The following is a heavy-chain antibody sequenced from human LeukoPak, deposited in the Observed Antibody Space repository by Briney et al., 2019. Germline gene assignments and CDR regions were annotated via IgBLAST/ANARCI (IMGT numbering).Heavy chain of an antibody. CDR1: GGSISSSSYY. J-gene: IGHJ6*03. Sequence: ASETLSLTCTVSGGSISSSSYYWGWIRQPPGKGLEWIGSIYYSGSTYYDPSLKSRVTISVDTSKNQFSLKLSSVTAADTAVYYCARGSWWVGSWFGELSPMDVWGKGTTVTISS. V-gene: IGHV4-39*07. D-gene: IGHD3-10*01. CDR2: IYYSGST. CDR3: ARGSWWVGSWFGELSPMDV.